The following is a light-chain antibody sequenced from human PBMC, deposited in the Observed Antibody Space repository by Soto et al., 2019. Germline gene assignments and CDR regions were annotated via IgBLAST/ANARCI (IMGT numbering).Light chain of an antibody. CDR1: QSISSY. CDR2: AAS. J-gene: IGKJ4*01. V-gene: IGKV1-39*01. CDR3: QQSYSSPLT. Sequence: DIQMTQSPSSLSASVVDRVSITCRASQSISSYLNWYQQKPGKAPKLLIFAASTLQGGVPSRFSGSGAGTDFTLTISSLQPEDFATYYCQQSYSSPLTFGGGTKVDIK.